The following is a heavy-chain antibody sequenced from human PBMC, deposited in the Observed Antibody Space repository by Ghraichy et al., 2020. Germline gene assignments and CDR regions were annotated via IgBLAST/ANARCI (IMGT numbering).Heavy chain of an antibody. J-gene: IGHJ4*02. V-gene: IGHV1-8*01. D-gene: IGHD1-26*01. CDR1: VYTFGSYE. Sequence: ASVKVSCKASVYTFGSYEFHWVRQATGQGLEWMGWMNPNSGKTVYAQKFQGRVTMTRDTSIFTAYMDLSSLRSEDTAVYYCARGVYSGSYDFWGQGTLVTVSS. CDR2: MNPNSGKT. CDR3: ARGVYSGSYDF.